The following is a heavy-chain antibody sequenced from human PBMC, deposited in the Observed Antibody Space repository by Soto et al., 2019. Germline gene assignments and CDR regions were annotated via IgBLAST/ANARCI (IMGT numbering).Heavy chain of an antibody. J-gene: IGHJ4*02. CDR3: ARAGFSYGHLLF. CDR2: VFYSGAT. Sequence: SETPSLTCNVSGGPIKTGDYYWNWIRQPPGKGLEWIGYVFYSGATNYSPSLKSRAAISMDTSKNQFSLSLTSVTAADTAVYYCARAGFSYGHLLFWGQGIRVTVSS. CDR1: GGPIKTGDYY. D-gene: IGHD3-10*01. V-gene: IGHV4-30-4*01.